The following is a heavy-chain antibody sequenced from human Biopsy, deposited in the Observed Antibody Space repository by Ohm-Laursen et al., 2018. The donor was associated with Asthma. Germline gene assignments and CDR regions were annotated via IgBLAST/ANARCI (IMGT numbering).Heavy chain of an antibody. J-gene: IGHJ3*01. V-gene: IGHV1-3*04. D-gene: IGHD3-9*01. CDR2: VNTGNGDT. CDR3: ARTYYDFLTGQVKDVFGV. Sequence: ASVKVSCKASGYNIISFAIHWVRQAPGQRLEWMGWVNTGNGDTKYSQKFQGRVTITRDTSASTAYMELRSLRSEDTATYYCARTYYDFLTGQVKDVFGVWGHGTMVTFSS. CDR1: GYNIISFA.